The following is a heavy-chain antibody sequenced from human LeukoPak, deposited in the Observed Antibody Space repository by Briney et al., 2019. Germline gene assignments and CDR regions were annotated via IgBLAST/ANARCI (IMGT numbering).Heavy chain of an antibody. J-gene: IGHJ4*02. Sequence: SETLSLTCTVSGGSISSSSYYWGWIRQPPGKGLEWIGYIYYSGSTNYNPSLKSRVTISVDTSKNQFSPKLSSVTAADTAVYYCASEAYYYDSSGYYKYWGQGTLVTVSS. CDR1: GGSISSSSYY. V-gene: IGHV4-61*05. CDR3: ASEAYYYDSSGYYKY. D-gene: IGHD3-22*01. CDR2: IYYSGST.